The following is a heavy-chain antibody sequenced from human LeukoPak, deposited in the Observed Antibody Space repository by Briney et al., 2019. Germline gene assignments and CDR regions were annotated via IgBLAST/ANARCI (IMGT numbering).Heavy chain of an antibody. CDR3: AIRGGYDSNWFDP. V-gene: IGHV1-18*01. Sequence: ASVKVSCKASGYTFTSYGISRVRQAPGPGLKWMGWISAYNGNTNYAQKLQGRVTMTTDTSTSTAYMELRSLRSDDTAVYYCAIRGGYDSNWFDPWGQGTLVTVSS. D-gene: IGHD5-12*01. CDR2: ISAYNGNT. J-gene: IGHJ5*02. CDR1: GYTFTSYG.